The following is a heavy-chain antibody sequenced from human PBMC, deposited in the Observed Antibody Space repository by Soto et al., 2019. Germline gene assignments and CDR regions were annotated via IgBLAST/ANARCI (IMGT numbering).Heavy chain of an antibody. Sequence: QVQLVQSGAEVKKSGASVKVSCKASGYTFTGYYIHWVRQAPGQGLEWMGEISPNSGGTKYAQKFQGRVTMTRDTSLTTVYMDWSNLSPDDTAVYYCGKGRSVDVNVFYWGQGTLVTVYS. CDR1: GYTFTGYY. D-gene: IGHD3-16*01. CDR3: GKGRSVDVNVFY. CDR2: ISPNSGGT. V-gene: IGHV1-2*02. J-gene: IGHJ4*02.